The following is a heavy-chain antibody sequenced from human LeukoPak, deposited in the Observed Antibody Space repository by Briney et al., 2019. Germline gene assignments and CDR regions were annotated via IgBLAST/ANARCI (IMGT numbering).Heavy chain of an antibody. CDR1: GASISSTSSF. CDR2: VHLDGRT. J-gene: IGHJ4*02. CDR3: AREGGFYRPLDY. D-gene: IGHD3-3*01. Sequence: PSETLSLTCTVSGASISSTSSFWDWIRQPPGQGLEWIGEVHLDGRTNYNPSLKSRLIMSVDLPENHISLKLTSVTAADTAVYYCAREGGFYRPLDYSGQGTLVTVSS. V-gene: IGHV4-39*07.